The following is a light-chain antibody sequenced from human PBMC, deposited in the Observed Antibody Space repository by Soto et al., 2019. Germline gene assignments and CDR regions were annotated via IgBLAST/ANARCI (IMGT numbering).Light chain of an antibody. Sequence: EIVMTQSPANLSVSPGERATLSCRASQSISNKLGWYQQKPGQAPRLLIYGASTRATGIPGRFSGSGSWTEFTLTISTVQSADLAVYDCQHYNNWPLTFGRGTTVDIK. J-gene: IGKJ4*01. CDR2: GAS. CDR3: QHYNNWPLT. V-gene: IGKV3-15*01. CDR1: QSISNK.